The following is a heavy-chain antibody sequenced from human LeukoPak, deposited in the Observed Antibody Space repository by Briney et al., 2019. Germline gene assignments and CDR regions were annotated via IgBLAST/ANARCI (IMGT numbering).Heavy chain of an antibody. CDR3: ARGFYDSSGYYYDY. CDR2: ISSSSSYI. D-gene: IGHD3-22*01. Sequence: PGGSLRLSCAASGFTFSSYSMNWVRQAPGKGLEWVSSISSSSSYIYYADSVKGRFTISRDNAKSSLYLQMNSLRAEDTAVYYCARGFYDSSGYYYDYWGQGTLVTVSS. V-gene: IGHV3-21*01. CDR1: GFTFSSYS. J-gene: IGHJ4*02.